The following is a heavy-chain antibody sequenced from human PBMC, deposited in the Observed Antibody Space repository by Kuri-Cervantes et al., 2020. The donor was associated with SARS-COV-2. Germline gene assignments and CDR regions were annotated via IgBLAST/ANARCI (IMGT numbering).Heavy chain of an antibody. CDR3: ARDVGGAVPAAIDY. CDR2: MNPNNGNT. Sequence: ASVKVSCKASGYIFTTCEINWVRQVPGQGLEWIGWMNPNNGNTGYAQKFQGRVTMTRITSTSTAYMELSSLRAEDTAVYYCARDVGGAVPAAIDYWGQGTLVTVSS. D-gene: IGHD2-2*02. V-gene: IGHV1-8*02. CDR1: GYIFTTCE. J-gene: IGHJ4*02.